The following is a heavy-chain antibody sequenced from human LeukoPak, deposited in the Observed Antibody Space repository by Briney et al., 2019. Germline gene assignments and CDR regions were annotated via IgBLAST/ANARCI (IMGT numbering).Heavy chain of an antibody. CDR2: LYSGGST. J-gene: IGHJ4*02. D-gene: IGHD6-19*01. Sequence: GGSLRLSCAAPGFTVSSNYMSWVRQAPGKGLEWVSVLYSGGSTYYADSVKGRFTISRDNSKNTLYLQMNSLRAEDTAVYYCTGGTRQWPQSLIDYWGQGTLVTVSS. CDR1: GFTVSSNY. CDR3: TGGTRQWPQSLIDY. V-gene: IGHV3-53*01.